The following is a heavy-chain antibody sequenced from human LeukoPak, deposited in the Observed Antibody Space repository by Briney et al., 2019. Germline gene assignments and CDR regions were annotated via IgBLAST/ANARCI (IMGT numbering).Heavy chain of an antibody. J-gene: IGHJ4*02. CDR1: GGSISSSDYY. D-gene: IGHD1-26*01. CDR3: ATYVNQYSGSSTTFGG. Sequence: PTETLSLTCTVSGGSISSSDYYWDWIRQPRGKGLEWIGSIYYSGSTYYNPSLKSRITISIDTSKNQFSLKLSSVTAADTAIYYCATYVNQYSGSSTTFGGWGQGTLVTVSS. CDR2: IYYSGST. V-gene: IGHV4-39*01.